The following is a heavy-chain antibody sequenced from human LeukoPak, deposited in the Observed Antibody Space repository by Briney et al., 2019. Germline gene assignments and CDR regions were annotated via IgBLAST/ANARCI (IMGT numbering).Heavy chain of an antibody. CDR1: GGSISSSY. J-gene: IGHJ4*02. V-gene: IGHV4-59*08. CDR3: ARQGRDSGGSLYHFDY. D-gene: IGHD4-23*01. CDR2: IYDSGTT. Sequence: PSETLSLTCTVSGGSISSSYWSWIRQPPGKGLEWIGYIYDSGTTNYNPSLKSRVTMSIDRSKNQFSLMLRSVTAAYTAVYYCARQGRDSGGSLYHFDYWGQGTLVTVSS.